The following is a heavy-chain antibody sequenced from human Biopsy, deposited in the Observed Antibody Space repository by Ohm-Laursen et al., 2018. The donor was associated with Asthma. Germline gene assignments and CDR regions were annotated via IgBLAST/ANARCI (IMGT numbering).Heavy chain of an antibody. CDR1: GGTFSNFA. D-gene: IGHD6-19*01. Sequence: SLKVSCNAPGGTFSNFAISWVRQAPGQGLEWLGGIMTVFGPTNSAQTFQGRVTIPADESTSTAYMEVTSLRSEDTAIYYCARCQVGYSSGWSLLLKKIYYSGMDVWGQGTAVTVSS. J-gene: IGHJ6*02. CDR2: IMTVFGPT. CDR3: ARCQVGYSSGWSLLLKKIYYSGMDV. V-gene: IGHV1-69*13.